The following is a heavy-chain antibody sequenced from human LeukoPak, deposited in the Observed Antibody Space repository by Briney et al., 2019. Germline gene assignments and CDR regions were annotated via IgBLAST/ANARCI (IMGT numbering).Heavy chain of an antibody. V-gene: IGHV3-64*01. Sequence: PGGSLRLSCAASGFTFSSYAMHWVRQAPGKGLEYVSAISSNGGSTYYANSVKGRFTISRDNSKNTLYLQMDSLRAEDMAVYYCARDGRSSSWYPSYYYYYMDVWGKGTTVTISS. J-gene: IGHJ6*03. CDR2: ISSNGGST. CDR3: ARDGRSSSWYPSYYYYYMDV. CDR1: GFTFSSYA. D-gene: IGHD6-13*01.